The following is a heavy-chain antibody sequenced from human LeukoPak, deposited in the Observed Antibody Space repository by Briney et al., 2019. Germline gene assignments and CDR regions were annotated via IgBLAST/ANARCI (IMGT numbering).Heavy chain of an antibody. J-gene: IGHJ6*02. D-gene: IGHD3-10*01. CDR1: GFSFSFYA. V-gene: IGHV3-30*04. CDR2: ISFDGGNK. CDR3: VRVRVRGVINPYYFYGMDV. Sequence: GGSLRLSCAASGFSFSFYAMHWVRQAPGEGLEWVAVISFDGGNKYYADSVQGRFTISRDNSKSTLYLQMNSLRGEDTAVYYCVRVRVRGVINPYYFYGMDVWGHGTTVTVSS.